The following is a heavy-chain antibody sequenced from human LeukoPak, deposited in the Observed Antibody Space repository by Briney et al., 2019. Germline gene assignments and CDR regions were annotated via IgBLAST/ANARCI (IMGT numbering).Heavy chain of an antibody. D-gene: IGHD3-10*01. CDR3: TKGDYLGSGNPYTFDY. V-gene: IGHV3-23*01. CDR1: GFTFSSYA. Sequence: GGSLRLSCAASGFTFSSYAMSWVRQAPGKGLQWVSAVTSGVTTYYADSVKGRFTISRDNSKSTLYLQMSSLRADDTAVYYCTKGDYLGSGNPYTFDYWGQGTLFTVSS. CDR2: VTSGVTT. J-gene: IGHJ4*02.